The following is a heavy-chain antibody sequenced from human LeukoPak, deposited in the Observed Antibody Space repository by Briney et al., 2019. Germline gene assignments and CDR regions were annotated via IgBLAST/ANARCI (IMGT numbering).Heavy chain of an antibody. CDR3: ARHAALDTKRGWNNHNWFDP. D-gene: IGHD5-18*01. V-gene: IGHV4-4*07. CDR1: GGSLSSAY. J-gene: IGHJ5*02. CDR2: LSPSGTT. Sequence: SGTLSLTCTVSGGSLSSAYWSWIRQPAGKGLEWIGRLSPSGTTSYNPSLKGRVTISVDTSKNQFSLKLTSVTAADTAVYYCARHAALDTKRGWNNHNWFDPWGQGTLVTVSS.